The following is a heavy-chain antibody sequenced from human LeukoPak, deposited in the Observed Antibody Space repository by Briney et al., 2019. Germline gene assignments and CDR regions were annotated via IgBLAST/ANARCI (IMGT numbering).Heavy chain of an antibody. Sequence: GGSLRLSCAASGFTFSSYAMSWVRQAPGKGLEWVSAISGSGGSTYYADSVKGRFTISRDNSKNTLYLQMNSLRAEDTAVYYCAKDQWKQQLVLGMDVWGQGTTVTVSS. CDR2: ISGSGGST. CDR3: AKDQWKQQLVLGMDV. V-gene: IGHV3-23*01. CDR1: GFTFSSYA. D-gene: IGHD6-13*01. J-gene: IGHJ6*02.